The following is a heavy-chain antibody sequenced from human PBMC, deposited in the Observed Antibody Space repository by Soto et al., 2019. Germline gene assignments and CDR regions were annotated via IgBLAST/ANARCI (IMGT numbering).Heavy chain of an antibody. CDR1: GGSIIGGGCY. J-gene: IGHJ4*02. D-gene: IGHD3-10*01. CDR3: ARGRSGRHGYFDY. CDR2: IYYSGST. Sequence: SETLCLTCTVSGGSIIGGGCYWIWIRQHPGKGLEWIGYIYYSGSTYYNPSLKSRVTISVDTSKNQFSLKLSSVTAADTAVYYCARGRSGRHGYFDYWGQGTLVTVSS. V-gene: IGHV4-31*03.